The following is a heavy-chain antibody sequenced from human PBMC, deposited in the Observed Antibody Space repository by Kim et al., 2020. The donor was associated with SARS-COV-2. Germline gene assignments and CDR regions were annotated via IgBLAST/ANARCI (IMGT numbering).Heavy chain of an antibody. CDR1: GFTFSSYA. Sequence: GGSLRLSCAASGFTFSSYAMSWVRQAPGKGLEWVSAISGSGGSTYYADSVKGRFTISRDNSKNTLYLQMNSLRAEDTAVYYCAKAPHRYYGSGSHYYFDYWGQRALVTVSS. V-gene: IGHV3-23*01. D-gene: IGHD3-10*01. CDR3: AKAPHRYYGSGSHYYFDY. CDR2: ISGSGGST. J-gene: IGHJ4*02.